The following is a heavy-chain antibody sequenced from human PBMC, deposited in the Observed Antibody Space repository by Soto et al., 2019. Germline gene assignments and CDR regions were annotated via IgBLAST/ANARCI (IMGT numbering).Heavy chain of an antibody. D-gene: IGHD1-26*01. Sequence: QVQLQESGPGLVKPSETLSLTCTVSGGSISSYYWSWIRQPPGKGLEWIGYIYYSGSTNYNPSLKSRVTISVDTSKNQFSLKLSSVTAADTAVYYCPRARVGASSFGYWGQGTLVIVSS. J-gene: IGHJ4*02. V-gene: IGHV4-59*08. CDR2: IYYSGST. CDR3: PRARVGASSFGY. CDR1: GGSISSYY.